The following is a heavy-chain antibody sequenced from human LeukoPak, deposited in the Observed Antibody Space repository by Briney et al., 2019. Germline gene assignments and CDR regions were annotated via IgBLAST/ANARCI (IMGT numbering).Heavy chain of an antibody. Sequence: PSETLSLTCTVSGGSISSSSYYWGWIRQPPGKGLEWIGSIYYSGSTYYNPSLKSRVTISVDTSKNQFSLKLSSVTAADTAVYYCARGGSGSAIYYFDYWGQGTLVTVSS. J-gene: IGHJ4*02. D-gene: IGHD6-19*01. CDR1: GGSISSSSYY. V-gene: IGHV4-39*07. CDR3: ARGGSGSAIYYFDY. CDR2: IYYSGST.